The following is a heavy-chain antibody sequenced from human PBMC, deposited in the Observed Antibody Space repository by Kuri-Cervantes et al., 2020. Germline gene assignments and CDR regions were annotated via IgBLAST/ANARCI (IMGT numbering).Heavy chain of an antibody. V-gene: IGHV3-7*01. CDR2: IRQDGNEK. CDR1: GFTFSSYW. Sequence: GESLKISCAASGFTFSSYWMSWVRQAPGKGLEWVANIRQDGNEKNYVDSVKGRFTIPRDKAKNSLYLQMNSLRAEDTAVYYCARDRRNFYDSRIFDSWGQGTQVTVSS. CDR3: ARDRRNFYDSRIFDS. J-gene: IGHJ4*02. D-gene: IGHD3-22*01.